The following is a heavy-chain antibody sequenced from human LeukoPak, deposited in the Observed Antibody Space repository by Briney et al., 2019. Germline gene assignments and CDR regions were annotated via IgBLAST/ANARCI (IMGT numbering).Heavy chain of an antibody. CDR1: GGSISSGGYY. D-gene: IGHD6-13*01. J-gene: IGHJ4*02. Sequence: SETLSLTCTVSGGSISSGGYYWSWIRQHPGTGLEGIGYMSYSGDTYYNASLKSRITISLDTSKNQFSLKLSSVTAADTAVYYCAVKVAATGYYWGQGTLVTVSS. CDR2: MSYSGDT. V-gene: IGHV4-31*03. CDR3: AVKVAATGYY.